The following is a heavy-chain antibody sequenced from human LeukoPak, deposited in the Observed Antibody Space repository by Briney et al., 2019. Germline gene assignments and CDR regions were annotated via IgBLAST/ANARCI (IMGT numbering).Heavy chain of an antibody. Sequence: PSETLSLTCAVYGGSFSGYYWSWIRQPPGKGLEWIGEINHSGSTNYNPSLKSRVTISVDTSKNQFSLKLSSVTAADTAVYYCARTYYYGSGSYRTEFFAYWGQGTLVTVSS. J-gene: IGHJ4*02. CDR2: INHSGST. CDR3: ARTYYYGSGSYRTEFFAY. CDR1: GGSFSGYY. V-gene: IGHV4-34*01. D-gene: IGHD3-10*01.